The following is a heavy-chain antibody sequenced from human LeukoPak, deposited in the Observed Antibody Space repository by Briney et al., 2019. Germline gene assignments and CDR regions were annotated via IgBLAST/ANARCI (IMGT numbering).Heavy chain of an antibody. CDR1: GFTFSSYA. CDR3: AKDLDPIAVAGTLFDY. CDR2: ISGSGGST. D-gene: IGHD6-19*01. J-gene: IGHJ4*02. Sequence: PGGSLRLSCAASGFTFSSYAMSWVRQAPGKGLEWVSAISGSGGSTYYADSVKGRFTISRDNSKNTLYLQMNSLRAEDTAVYYCAKDLDPIAVAGTLFDYWGQGTLVTVSS. V-gene: IGHV3-23*01.